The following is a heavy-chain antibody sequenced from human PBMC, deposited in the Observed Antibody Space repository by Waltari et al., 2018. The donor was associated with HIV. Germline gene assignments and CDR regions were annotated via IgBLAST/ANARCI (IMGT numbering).Heavy chain of an antibody. D-gene: IGHD2-21*01. Sequence: HVHLQRWGPGLLQPSETLSLICAADGASFSDYQFFNDHYWNWVRQPPGKGLEWIGGVNHSGDRTYDPSLKGRVIISVDPARNRVYLNLTSVTAADSALYYCARGRGTFFYFYGMGVWGQGTTITV. J-gene: IGHJ6*02. CDR2: VNHSGDR. V-gene: IGHV4-34*02. CDR3: ARGRGTFFYFYGMGV. CDR1: GASFSDYQFFNDHY.